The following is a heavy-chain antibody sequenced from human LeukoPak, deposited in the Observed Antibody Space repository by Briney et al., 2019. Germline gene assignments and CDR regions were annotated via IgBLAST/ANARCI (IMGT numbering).Heavy chain of an antibody. Sequence: GGSLRLSCAASGFTFSSYGMHWVRQAPGEGLEWVAVISYDGSNKYYVDSVKGRFTISRDNSKNTLYLQMNSLRAEDTAVYYCAKDARKWIQLWTFVYWGQGTLVTVSS. D-gene: IGHD5-18*01. CDR1: GFTFSSYG. CDR2: ISYDGSNK. V-gene: IGHV3-30*18. J-gene: IGHJ4*02. CDR3: AKDARKWIQLWTFVY.